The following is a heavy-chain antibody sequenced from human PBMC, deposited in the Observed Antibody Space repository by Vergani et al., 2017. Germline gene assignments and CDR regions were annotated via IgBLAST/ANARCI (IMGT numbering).Heavy chain of an antibody. D-gene: IGHD3-10*01. CDR1: GGSITYGAFY. J-gene: IGHJ4*02. CDR3: ARQGITMVRGVIRHFDY. Sequence: QLQLQESGPGLVKPSETLSLTCTVSGGSITYGAFYWGWIRQSPGKGLEWIGSIYYSENKFYNPSLESRVTLSIDTTKNQFSLKLKSVTAADTAVYYCARQGITMVRGVIRHFDYWGQGTLVTVSS. CDR2: IYYSENK. V-gene: IGHV4-39*01.